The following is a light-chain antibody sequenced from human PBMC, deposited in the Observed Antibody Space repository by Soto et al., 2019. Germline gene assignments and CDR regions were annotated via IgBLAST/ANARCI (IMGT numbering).Light chain of an antibody. CDR3: QQSYMDPIT. CDR2: DAS. CDR1: QSISTY. Sequence: DIQMSRAPSSLSASVGNKVTITCRASQSISTYLNWYQKKPGKDPNLLIYDASRLQSGVTSRFSGSGGGTDFTLSISSVQPEDFATYFCQQSYMDPITFGQGTRLEIK. J-gene: IGKJ5*01. V-gene: IGKV1-39*01.